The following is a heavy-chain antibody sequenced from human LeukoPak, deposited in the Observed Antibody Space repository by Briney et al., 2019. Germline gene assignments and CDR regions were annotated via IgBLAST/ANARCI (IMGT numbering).Heavy chain of an antibody. D-gene: IGHD1-7*01. J-gene: IGHJ4*02. V-gene: IGHV3-30*18. CDR1: GFTFSSYG. CDR3: AKDGRNWNYLAHYFDY. CDR2: ISYDGSNK. Sequence: GGSLRLSCAASGFTFSSYGMHWVRQAPGKGLEWVAVISYDGSNKYYADSVKGRFTISRDNSKNTLYLQMNSLRAEDTAVYYCAKDGRNWNYLAHYFDYWGQGTLVIVSS.